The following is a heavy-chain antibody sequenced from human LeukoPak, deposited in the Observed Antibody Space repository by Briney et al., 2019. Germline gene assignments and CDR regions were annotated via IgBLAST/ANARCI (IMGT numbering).Heavy chain of an antibody. J-gene: IGHJ4*02. CDR1: GFTFSDSA. D-gene: IGHD4-17*01. Sequence: GGSLRLSCAASGFTFSDSAMHWVRQASGKGLEWVGRIRSKAGNYATEYTASVKGRFTISRDDSKKTAYLQMNSLKTEDTAVYYCTGGTTVTTLDYWGQGTLVTVSS. CDR3: TGGTTVTTLDY. V-gene: IGHV3-73*01. CDR2: IRSKAGNYAT.